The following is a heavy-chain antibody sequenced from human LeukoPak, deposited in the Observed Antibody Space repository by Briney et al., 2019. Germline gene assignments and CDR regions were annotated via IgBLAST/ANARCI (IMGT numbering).Heavy chain of an antibody. CDR3: ARHLKQWLVRQKMHDAFDI. J-gene: IGHJ3*02. Sequence: PSETLSLTCAVYGGSFSGYYWSWIRQPPGKGLEWIGSIYYSGSTYYNPSLKSRVTISVDTSKNQFSLKLSSATAADTAVYYCARHLKQWLVRQKMHDAFDIWGQGTMVTVSS. CDR1: GGSFSGYY. V-gene: IGHV4-34*01. D-gene: IGHD6-19*01. CDR2: IYYSGST.